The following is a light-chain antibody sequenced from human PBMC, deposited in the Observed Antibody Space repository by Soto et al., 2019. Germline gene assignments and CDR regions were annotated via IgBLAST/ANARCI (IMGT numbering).Light chain of an antibody. V-gene: IGKV3-20*01. CDR1: QSVSRY. J-gene: IGKJ2*01. CDR3: QQYGSSPT. Sequence: EIVLTQSPGTLSLSPGERATLSCRASQSVSRYLAWYQQKPGQAPRLLIYGASSRATGIPDRFSGSGSGTDFTLTIRGLEPEDFAVYYCQQYGSSPTFGQGTKLEIK. CDR2: GAS.